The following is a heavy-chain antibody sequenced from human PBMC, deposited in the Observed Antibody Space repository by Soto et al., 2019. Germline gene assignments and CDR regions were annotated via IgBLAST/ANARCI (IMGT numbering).Heavy chain of an antibody. CDR3: ARRIAAAAFDY. CDR2: SYWDDDK. D-gene: IGHD6-13*01. Sequence: SGPTLVNPTQTLTLTCTCSGFSVTTSGVGVGWIRQPPGKALEWLALSYWDDDKRYSPSLKSRLTITKDTSKNQVVLTMTNMDPVDTATYYCARRIAAAAFDYWGQGTLVTVSS. J-gene: IGHJ4*02. V-gene: IGHV2-5*02. CDR1: GFSVTTSGVG.